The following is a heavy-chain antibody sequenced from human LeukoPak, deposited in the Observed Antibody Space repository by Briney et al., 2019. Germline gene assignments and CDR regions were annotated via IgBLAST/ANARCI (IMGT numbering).Heavy chain of an antibody. D-gene: IGHD5-18*01. CDR2: IYTSGST. J-gene: IGHJ4*02. Sequence: SETLSLTCTVSGGSITNYYWSWIRQPAGKGLEWIGRIYTSGSTNYNPSLKSRVTMSVDTSKNQFSLELSSVTAADTAVYYCASGTAMGGWYFDYWGQGTLVTVSS. CDR3: ASGTAMGGWYFDY. CDR1: GGSITNYY. V-gene: IGHV4-4*07.